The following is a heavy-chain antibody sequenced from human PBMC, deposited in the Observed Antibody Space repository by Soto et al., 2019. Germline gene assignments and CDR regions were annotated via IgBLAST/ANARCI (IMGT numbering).Heavy chain of an antibody. Sequence: QITLKESGPTLVKPTQTLTLTCTFSGLSLSTTGVGVGWIRQPPGKALEWLALIYWDDDKRYSPSLKRRLTSNKDNSKNQVDLTMTNMDPVDTATYYCVQSRCGGDCLQSYSSHSYYGLDVWGQGTTVTVSS. CDR3: VQSRCGGDCLQSYSSHSYYGLDV. D-gene: IGHD2-21*02. V-gene: IGHV2-5*02. J-gene: IGHJ6*02. CDR1: GLSLSTTGVG. CDR2: IYWDDDK.